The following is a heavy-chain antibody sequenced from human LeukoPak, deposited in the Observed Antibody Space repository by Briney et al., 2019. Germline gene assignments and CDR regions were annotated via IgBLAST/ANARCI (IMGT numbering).Heavy chain of an antibody. J-gene: IGHJ6*03. D-gene: IGHD6-13*01. CDR2: ITSSSSYT. V-gene: IGHV3-21*01. CDR3: ARVRGIAAAGTRGYYYYYMDV. Sequence: GGSLRLSCAASGFTFSRYWMSWVRQAPGKGLEWVSSITSSSSYTFYADSAKGRFTISRDNAKNSLYLQMNSLRAEDTAVYYCARVRGIAAAGTRGYYYYYMDVWGKGTTVTVSS. CDR1: GFTFSRYW.